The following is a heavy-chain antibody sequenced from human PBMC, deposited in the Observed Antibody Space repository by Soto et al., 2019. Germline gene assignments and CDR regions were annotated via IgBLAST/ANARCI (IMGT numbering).Heavy chain of an antibody. CDR1: GFTFSSYA. D-gene: IGHD5-18*01. V-gene: IGHV3-30-3*01. Sequence: QSGGSLRLSCAASGFTFSSYAMHWVRQAPGKGLEWVAVISYDGSNKYYADSVKGRFTISRDNSKNTLYLQMNSLRAEDTAVYYCARLVGRGHSYGYGGAWDYWGQGTLVTVSS. CDR2: ISYDGSNK. J-gene: IGHJ4*02. CDR3: ARLVGRGHSYGYGGAWDY.